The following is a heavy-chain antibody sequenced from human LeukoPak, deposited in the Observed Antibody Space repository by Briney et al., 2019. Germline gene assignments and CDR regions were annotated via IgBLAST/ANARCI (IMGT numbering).Heavy chain of an antibody. CDR1: GYYISSGYY. CDR3: ARRQLYAFDI. Sequence: SETLSLTCAVSGYYISSGYYWGWIRQPPGKGLEWIGSIYHSGSTYYNPSLKSRVTISVDTSKNQFSLKLSSVTAADTAVYYCARRQLYAFDIWGQGTMVTVSS. V-gene: IGHV4-38-2*01. J-gene: IGHJ3*02. CDR2: IYHSGST. D-gene: IGHD6-19*01.